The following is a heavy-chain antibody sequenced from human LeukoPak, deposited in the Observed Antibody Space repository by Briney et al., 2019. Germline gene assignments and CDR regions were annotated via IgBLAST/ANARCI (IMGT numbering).Heavy chain of an antibody. CDR3: ARKDPGYSGYSDFDY. V-gene: IGHV4-39*07. J-gene: IGHJ4*02. CDR1: GGSISSSSYC. Sequence: PSETLSLTCTVSGGSISSSSYCRGWTRQPPGKGLEWIGSIYYSGSTYYNPSLKSRVTISVDTSKNQFSLKLSSVTAADTAVYYCARKDPGYSGYSDFDYWGQGTLVTVSS. CDR2: IYYSGST. D-gene: IGHD5-12*01.